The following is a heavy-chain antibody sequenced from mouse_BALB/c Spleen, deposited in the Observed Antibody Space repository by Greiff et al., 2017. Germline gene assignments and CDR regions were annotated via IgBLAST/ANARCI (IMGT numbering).Heavy chain of an antibody. V-gene: IGHV2-2*02. CDR1: GFSLTSYG. Sequence: QVQLKESGPGLVQPSQSLSITCTVSGFSLTSYGVHWVRQSPGKGLEWLGVIWSGGSTDYNAAFISRLSISKDNSKSQVFFKMNSLQANDTAIYYCARNGGIYYGYDGGDWYFDVWGEGTTVTVSS. J-gene: IGHJ1*01. CDR2: IWSGGST. CDR3: ARNGGIYYGYDGGDWYFDV. D-gene: IGHD2-2*01.